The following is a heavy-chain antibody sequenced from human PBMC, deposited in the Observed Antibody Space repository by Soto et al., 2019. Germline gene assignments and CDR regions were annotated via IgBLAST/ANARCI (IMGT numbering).Heavy chain of an antibody. V-gene: IGHV5-10-1*01. CDR1: GYSFTSYW. Sequence: GESLKISCKGSGYSFTSYWISWVRQMPGKGLEWMGRIDPSGSYTNYSPSFQGHVTISADKSISTAYLQWSSLKASDTAMYYCARLGYCTNGVCYIIGMDVWGKGTTVT. CDR2: IDPSGSYT. D-gene: IGHD2-8*01. J-gene: IGHJ6*04. CDR3: ARLGYCTNGVCYIIGMDV.